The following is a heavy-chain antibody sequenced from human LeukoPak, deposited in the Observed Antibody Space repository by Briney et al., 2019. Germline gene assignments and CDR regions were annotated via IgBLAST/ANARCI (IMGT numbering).Heavy chain of an antibody. CDR3: AKAPIYCSSTSCPRNP. J-gene: IGHJ5*02. V-gene: IGHV3-23*01. CDR1: GFTFSSYA. CDR2: ISGSGGST. D-gene: IGHD2-2*01. Sequence: PGGSLRLSCAASGFTFSSYAMSWVRQAPGKGLEWVSAISGSGGSTYYADSVKGRFTISRDNSKNTLYLQMNSLRAEDTAVYYCAKAPIYCSSTSCPRNPWGQGTLVTVSS.